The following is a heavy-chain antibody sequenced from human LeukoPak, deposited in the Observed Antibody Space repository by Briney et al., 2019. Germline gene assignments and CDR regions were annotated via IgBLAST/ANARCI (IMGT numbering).Heavy chain of an antibody. J-gene: IGHJ4*02. V-gene: IGHV6-1*01. CDR2: TYYRSKWYN. D-gene: IGHD6-19*01. Sequence: SQTLSLTCAISGDSVSSNSVAWNWIRQSPSRGLELLGRTYYRSKWYNDYAVSVKSRITINPDTSKNQFSLQLSSVTPEDTAVYFCARGWYYFDYWGQGTLATVSS. CDR3: ARGWYYFDY. CDR1: GDSVSSNSVA.